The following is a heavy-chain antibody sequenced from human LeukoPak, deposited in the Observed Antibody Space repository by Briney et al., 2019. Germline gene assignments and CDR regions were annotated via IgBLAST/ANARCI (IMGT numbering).Heavy chain of an antibody. CDR1: AFTFSSYA. V-gene: IGHV3-23*01. CDR2: ISGSGGST. Sequence: GGSLRLSCAASAFTFSSYAMSWVRQAPGKGLEWVSAISGSGGSTYYADSVKGRFTISRDNSENTLYLQMYSLGSEDTAVYYCAKHTSGWRFDYWGQGTLVTVSS. D-gene: IGHD6-19*01. CDR3: AKHTSGWRFDY. J-gene: IGHJ4*02.